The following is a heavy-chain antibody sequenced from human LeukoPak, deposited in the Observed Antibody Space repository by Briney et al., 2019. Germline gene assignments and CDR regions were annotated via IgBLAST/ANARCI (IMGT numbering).Heavy chain of an antibody. CDR2: IIPILGIA. CDR1: VGTFRSYA. D-gene: IGHD4-11*01. CDR3: ARKYSNYVPGY. J-gene: IGHJ4*02. V-gene: IGHV1-69*04. Sequence: ASVKVSCKASVGTFRSYAISWVRQAPGQGLEWMGRIIPILGIANYAQKFQGRVTITADKSTSTAYMELSSLRSEDTAVYYCARKYSNYVPGYWGQGTLVTVSS.